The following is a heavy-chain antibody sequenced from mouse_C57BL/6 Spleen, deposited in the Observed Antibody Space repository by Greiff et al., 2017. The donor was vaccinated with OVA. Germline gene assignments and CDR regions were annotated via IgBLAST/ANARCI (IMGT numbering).Heavy chain of an antibody. J-gene: IGHJ1*03. Sequence: VKLMESGPELVKPGASVKISCKASGYAFSSSWMNWVKQRPGKGLEWIGRIYPGDGDTNYNGKFKGKATLTADKSSSPAYMQLSSLTSEDSAVYFCARYWDWYFDVWGTGTTVTVSS. CDR2: IYPGDGDT. D-gene: IGHD4-1*01. CDR1: GYAFSSSW. V-gene: IGHV1-82*01. CDR3: ARYWDWYFDV.